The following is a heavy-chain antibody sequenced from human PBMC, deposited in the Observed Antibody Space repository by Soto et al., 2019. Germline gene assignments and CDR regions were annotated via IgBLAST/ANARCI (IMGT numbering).Heavy chain of an antibody. J-gene: IGHJ6*02. Sequence: SVKVSCKASGGTFSSYAIGWVRQAPGQGLEWMGGIIPIFGTANYAQKFQGRVTITADKSTSTAYMELSSLRSEDTAVYYCARENKMVRGVIIRNLSGYYYYGMDVWGQGTTVTVSS. CDR1: GGTFSSYA. CDR2: IIPIFGTA. V-gene: IGHV1-69*06. D-gene: IGHD3-10*01. CDR3: ARENKMVRGVIIRNLSGYYYYGMDV.